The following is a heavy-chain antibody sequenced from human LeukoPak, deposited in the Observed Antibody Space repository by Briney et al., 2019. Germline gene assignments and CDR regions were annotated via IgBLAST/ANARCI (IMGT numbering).Heavy chain of an antibody. CDR1: GGSISSYY. CDR3: ARDRKQWLRGPFDP. CDR2: IYYSGST. D-gene: IGHD6-19*01. V-gene: IGHV4-59*01. Sequence: SETLSLTCTVSGGSISSYYWSWIRQPPGKGLEWIGCIYYSGSTNYNPSLKSRVTISVDTSKNQFSLKLSSVTAADTAVYYCARDRKQWLRGPFDPWGQGTLVTVSS. J-gene: IGHJ5*02.